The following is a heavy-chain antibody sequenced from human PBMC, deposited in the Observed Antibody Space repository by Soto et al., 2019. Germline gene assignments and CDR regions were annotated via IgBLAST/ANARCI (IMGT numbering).Heavy chain of an antibody. D-gene: IGHD6-25*01. V-gene: IGHV1-46*01. J-gene: IGHJ6*02. Sequence: QVQLVQSGAEVKKPGASVKVSCKASDLTFTNYFFHWVRQAPRQGLEWMGIISPYDGRTNYVESLQGRVTMTSATSPSTVDMELSSLRSEDTAVYYCARGDGRGSSGFYYYYGMDVWGHGTTVTVSS. CDR3: ARGDGRGSSGFYYYYGMDV. CDR2: ISPYDGRT. CDR1: DLTFTNYF.